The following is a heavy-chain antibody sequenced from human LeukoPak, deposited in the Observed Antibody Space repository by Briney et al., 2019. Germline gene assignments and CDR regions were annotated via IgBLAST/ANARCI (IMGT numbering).Heavy chain of an antibody. CDR2: ISYDGSNK. J-gene: IGHJ4*02. Sequence: GGSLRLSCAASGFTFSSYGMHWVRQAPGKGLEWVAVISYDGSNKYYADSVKGRFTISRDNSKNTLYLQMNNLRAEDTAVYYCAKVSGYDSPFDYWGQGTLVTVSS. CDR1: GFTFSSYG. CDR3: AKVSGYDSPFDY. V-gene: IGHV3-30*18. D-gene: IGHD5-12*01.